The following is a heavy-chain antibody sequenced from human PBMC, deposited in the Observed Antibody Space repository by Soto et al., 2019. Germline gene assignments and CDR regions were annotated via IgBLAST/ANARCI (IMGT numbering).Heavy chain of an antibody. CDR1: GCTFSSYA. D-gene: IGHD3-22*01. V-gene: IGHV1-69*13. J-gene: IGHJ6*02. Sequence: GASVKVSCKASGCTFSSYAISWVRQAPGQGLEWMGGIIPIFGTANYAQKFQGRVTITADESTSTAYMELSSLRSEDTAVYYCARLPNYYDSSGYYYVRDYYGMDVWGQGATVTVSS. CDR2: IIPIFGTA. CDR3: ARLPNYYDSSGYYYVRDYYGMDV.